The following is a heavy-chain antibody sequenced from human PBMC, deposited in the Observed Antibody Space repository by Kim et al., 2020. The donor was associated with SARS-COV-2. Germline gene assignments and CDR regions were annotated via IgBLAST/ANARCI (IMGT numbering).Heavy chain of an antibody. CDR2: VYYTGTT. V-gene: IGHV4-39*01. CDR1: GGSIRGSSHY. CDR3: ATGDNYFYMAV. J-gene: IGHJ6*03. Sequence: SETLSLTCTVSGGSIRGSSHYWGWIRQSPGRGPEWIATVYYTGTTYSNPSLTSRVTVSVDTSTNQFSVRLSSVTAADTAVYNCATGDNYFYMAVWGQGTT. D-gene: IGHD2-21*01.